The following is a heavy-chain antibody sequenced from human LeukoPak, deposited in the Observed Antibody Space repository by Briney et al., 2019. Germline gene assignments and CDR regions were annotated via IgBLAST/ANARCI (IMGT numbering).Heavy chain of an antibody. CDR3: AREYSGSYYGIDY. CDR1: GYTFTGYY. CDR2: INPNSGGT. J-gene: IGHJ4*02. Sequence: ASVKVSCKASGYTFTGYYMHWVRQAPGQGLEWMGWINPNSGGTNYAQKFQGRVIMTRDTSISTAYMELSRLRSDDTAVYYCAREYSGSYYGIDYWGQGTLVTVSS. D-gene: IGHD1-26*01. V-gene: IGHV1-2*02.